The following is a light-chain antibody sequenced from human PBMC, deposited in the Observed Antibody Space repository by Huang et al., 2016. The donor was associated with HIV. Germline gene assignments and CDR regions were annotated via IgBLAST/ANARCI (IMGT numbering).Light chain of an antibody. CDR1: QSLLYNSNNKNY. V-gene: IGKV4-1*01. Sequence: DIVMTQSPDSLAVSLGERVTINCKSSQSLLYNSNNKNYLAWYQQKPGQPPNLLMYWASSRKSGVPDRFSGSGSETDFTLTISSLQAEDVAVYYCQQHYSSPPTFGQGTKLEIK. J-gene: IGKJ2*01. CDR2: WAS. CDR3: QQHYSSPPT.